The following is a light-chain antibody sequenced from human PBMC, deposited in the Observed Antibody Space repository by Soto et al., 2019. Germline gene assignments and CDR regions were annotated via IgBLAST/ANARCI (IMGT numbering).Light chain of an antibody. CDR1: QSVSSY. CDR3: QQRSNWPSIA. CDR2: DAS. J-gene: IGKJ5*01. V-gene: IGKV3-11*01. Sequence: EIVLTQSPATLSLSPGERATLSCSASQSVSSYLAWYQQKPGRAPRLLIYDASNRATGIPARFSGSGSGTDFTLTISSLEPEDFAVYYCQQRSNWPSIAFGQGTRLEIK.